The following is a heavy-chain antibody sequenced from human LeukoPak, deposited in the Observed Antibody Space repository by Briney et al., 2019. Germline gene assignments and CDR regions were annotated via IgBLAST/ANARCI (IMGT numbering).Heavy chain of an antibody. J-gene: IGHJ5*02. D-gene: IGHD5-24*01. CDR1: GFTFSSYA. CDR3: ARASDPWLQLT. V-gene: IGHV3-23*01. Sequence: GGSLRLSCAASGFTFSSYAMTWVRQAPGKGLEWVSSISGSGGSTYYADSGKGRFTISRDNSKNTLYLQMNSLRAEDTAVYYCARASDPWLQLTWGQGTLVTVSS. CDR2: ISGSGGST.